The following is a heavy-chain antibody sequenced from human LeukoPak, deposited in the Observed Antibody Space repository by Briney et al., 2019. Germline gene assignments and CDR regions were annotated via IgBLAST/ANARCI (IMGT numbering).Heavy chain of an antibody. V-gene: IGHV4-4*02. D-gene: IGHD6-13*01. CDR2: IYHSGST. Sequence: SGTLSLTCAVSGGSISSSNWWSWVRQPPGKGLEWIGEIYHSGSTNYNPSLKSRVTISVDTSKNQFSLKLSSVTAADTAVYYCASGRGIAAAGKVSGWFDPWGQGTLVTVSS. J-gene: IGHJ5*02. CDR3: ASGRGIAAAGKVSGWFDP. CDR1: GGSISSSNW.